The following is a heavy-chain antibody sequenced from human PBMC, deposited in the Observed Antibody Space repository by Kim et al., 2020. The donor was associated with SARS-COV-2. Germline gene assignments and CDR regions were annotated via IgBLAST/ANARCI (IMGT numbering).Heavy chain of an antibody. CDR1: GYTFTSYD. V-gene: IGHV1-8*01. Sequence: ASVKVSCKASGYTFTSYDINWVRQATGQGLEWMGWMNPNSGNTGYAQKFQGRVTMTRNTSISTAYMELSSLRSEDTAVYYCARIRRYSGRPYGDYVFVRAFDIWGQGTMVTVSS. CDR3: ARIRRYSGRPYGDYVFVRAFDI. D-gene: IGHD4-17*01. CDR2: MNPNSGNT. J-gene: IGHJ3*02.